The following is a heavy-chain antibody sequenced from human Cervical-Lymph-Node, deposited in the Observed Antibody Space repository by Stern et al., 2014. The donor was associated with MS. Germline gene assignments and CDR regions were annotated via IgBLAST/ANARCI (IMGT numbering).Heavy chain of an antibody. J-gene: IGHJ4*02. V-gene: IGHV1-46*01. Sequence: VQLVQSGAEVKKPGASVKISCKASGYTFTSYYMHWVRQAPGQGLEWMGSINPSVSSTRYAQKFQGRVTMTRDTSTSTVYMELSSLTSVDTAVYYCARKTINNPIDYWGQGTLVAVSS. CDR2: INPSVSST. CDR1: GYTFTSYY. D-gene: IGHD1-14*01. CDR3: ARKTINNPIDY.